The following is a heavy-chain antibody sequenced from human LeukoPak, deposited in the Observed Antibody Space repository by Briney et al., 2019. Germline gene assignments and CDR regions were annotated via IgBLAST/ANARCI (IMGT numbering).Heavy chain of an antibody. J-gene: IGHJ4*02. CDR3: ARDHYDSSGYSDFDY. V-gene: IGHV1-46*01. Sequence: ASVNVSCKASGYTFTSYYMHWVRQAPGQGLEWMGIINPSGGSTSYAQKFQGRVTMTRDMSTSTVYMELSSLRSEDTAVYYCARDHYDSSGYSDFDYWGQGTLFTVSS. CDR1: GYTFTSYY. D-gene: IGHD3-22*01. CDR2: INPSGGST.